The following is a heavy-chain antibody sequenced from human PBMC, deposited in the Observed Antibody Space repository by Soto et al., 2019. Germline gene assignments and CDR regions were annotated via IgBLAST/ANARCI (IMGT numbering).Heavy chain of an antibody. V-gene: IGHV1-8*01. CDR1: GYMFVNYD. Sequence: QVRLAQSGAEVKKPGASVNLSCKASGYMFVNYDISWVRQAPGQGLEWMGWMNPHSGDRGSAQRFQGRVTMTRDTPIGTAYLELSSLTSEDTAVYYCVRGNRWDGVDGGFDFWGQGTLVTGPS. CDR2: MNPHSGDR. CDR3: VRGNRWDGVDGGFDF. D-gene: IGHD1-26*01. J-gene: IGHJ4*02.